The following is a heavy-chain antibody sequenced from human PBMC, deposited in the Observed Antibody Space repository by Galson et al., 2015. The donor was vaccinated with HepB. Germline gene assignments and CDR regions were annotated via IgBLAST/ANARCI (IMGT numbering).Heavy chain of an antibody. CDR1: GFTVSSNY. Sequence: SLRLSCAASGFTVSSNYMSWVRQAPGKGLEWVSVIYSGGSTYYADSVKGRFTISRDNSKNTLYLQMNSLRAEDTAVYYCARDSSAVAGKENYYFDYWGQGTLVTVSS. V-gene: IGHV3-53*01. J-gene: IGHJ4*02. CDR3: ARDSSAVAGKENYYFDY. CDR2: IYSGGST. D-gene: IGHD6-19*01.